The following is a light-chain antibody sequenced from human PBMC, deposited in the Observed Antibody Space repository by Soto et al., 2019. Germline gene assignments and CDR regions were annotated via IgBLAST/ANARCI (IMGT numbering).Light chain of an antibody. CDR2: GVS. J-gene: IGLJ2*01. CDR3: NCYIGGSSPVV. V-gene: IGLV2-14*01. CDR1: SSDVGGYDY. Sequence: QSALTQPASLSGSPGQSITISCTGTSSDVGGYDYVSWYQQHPGKAPKLMIYGVSNRPSGVSYRFSGSKSGNTASLTISGLQAEDEADYYCNCYIGGSSPVVFGGGTKVTVL.